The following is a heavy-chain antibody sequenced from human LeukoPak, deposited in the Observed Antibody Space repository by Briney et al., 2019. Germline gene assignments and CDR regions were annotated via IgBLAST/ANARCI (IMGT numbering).Heavy chain of an antibody. Sequence: SQTLSLTCAVSGGSITIGGYSWSWVRQPPGKGLEWIGHIYHSGRSYYNPSLRSRVTLSLDRSNNQQFFLRLTSVTAADTAVYYCATDLFRSGWYSEHAFDIWGQGTMVTVSS. CDR3: ATDLFRSGWYSEHAFDI. CDR2: IYHSGRS. J-gene: IGHJ3*02. D-gene: IGHD6-19*01. V-gene: IGHV4-30-2*01. CDR1: GGSITIGGYS.